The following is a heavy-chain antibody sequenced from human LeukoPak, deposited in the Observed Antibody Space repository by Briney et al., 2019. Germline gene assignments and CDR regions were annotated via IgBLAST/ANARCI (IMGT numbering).Heavy chain of an antibody. CDR1: GGTFSSYA. CDR3: ASQHQLPTANY. V-gene: IGHV1-69*06. D-gene: IGHD2-2*01. J-gene: IGHJ4*02. CDR2: IIPIFGTA. Sequence: SVKVSCKASGGTFSSYAISWVRQAPGQGLEWMGGIIPIFGTANYAQKFQGRVTITADKSTSTAYMELSSLRSEDTAVYYCASQHQLPTANYWGQGTLVTVSS.